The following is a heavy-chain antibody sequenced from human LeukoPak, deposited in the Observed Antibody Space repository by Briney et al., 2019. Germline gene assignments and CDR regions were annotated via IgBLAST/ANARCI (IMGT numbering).Heavy chain of an antibody. J-gene: IGHJ4*02. CDR2: IDPGDSDT. CDR1: GYNFTNYW. CDR3: ARHNPPNYYDSTSDF. Sequence: GESLKISCKGSGYNFTNYWVGWVRQMPGKGLEWMGIIDPGDSDTRYSPSFVSQITISADKSISTAYLQWNSLKASDSAMYHCARHNPPNYYDSTSDFWGQGTLVTVSS. V-gene: IGHV5-51*01. D-gene: IGHD3-22*01.